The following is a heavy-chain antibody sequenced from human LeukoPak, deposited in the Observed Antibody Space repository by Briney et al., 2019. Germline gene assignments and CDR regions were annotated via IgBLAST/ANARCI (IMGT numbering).Heavy chain of an antibody. J-gene: IGHJ4*02. CDR2: IYYSGST. CDR1: GGSMSSYY. CDR3: ARGARAGYNLEPFDY. Sequence: PAETLSLTCTVSGGSMSSYYWSWIRQPPGKGLEWIGYIYYSGSTKYNPSLKSRVTISVDTSKNQFSLKLSSVTAADTAVYYCARGARAGYNLEPFDYWGQGTLVTVSS. V-gene: IGHV4-59*08. D-gene: IGHD5-24*01.